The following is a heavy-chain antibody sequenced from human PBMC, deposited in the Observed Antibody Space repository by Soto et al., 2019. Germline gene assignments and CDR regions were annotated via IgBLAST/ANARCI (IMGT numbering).Heavy chain of an antibody. J-gene: IGHJ4*02. Sequence: SETLSLTCTVSGGSVSSGSYYWSWIRQPPGKGLEWIGYIYYSGSTYYNPSLKSRVTISVDTSKNQFSLKLSSVTAADTAVYYCARDGNYYDSSGYNPFDYWGQGTLVTVSS. V-gene: IGHV4-31*03. CDR2: IYYSGST. CDR3: ARDGNYYDSSGYNPFDY. D-gene: IGHD3-22*01. CDR1: GGSVSSGSYY.